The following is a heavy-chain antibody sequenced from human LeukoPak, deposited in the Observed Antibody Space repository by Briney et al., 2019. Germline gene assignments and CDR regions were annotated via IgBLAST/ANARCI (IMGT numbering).Heavy chain of an antibody. D-gene: IGHD3-9*01. V-gene: IGHV1-24*01. J-gene: IGHJ6*03. CDR3: ATVNYALLPGYLNYMDV. CDR1: GYTVTEVA. CDR2: FHPKDADM. Sequence: ASVKVSCKVSGYTVTEVAIHWVRQTPGEGLEWMGGFHPKDADMVYAQNFQGRVTMTQDTSTDTVYMELSSLRSEDTAIYYCATVNYALLPGYLNYMDVWGKGTTVTISS.